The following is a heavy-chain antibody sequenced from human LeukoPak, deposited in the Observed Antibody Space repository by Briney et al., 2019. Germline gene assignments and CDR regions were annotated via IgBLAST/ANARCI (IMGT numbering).Heavy chain of an antibody. CDR2: IYDSGST. Sequence: NPSETLSLTCTVSGGSISNFHWSWIRQPPGKGLEWMGYIYDSGSTNYNPSLKSRVTISLDTSKSQFSLKLSSVTAADTAVYYCARHSNSGWYTIDYWGQGTLVTVSS. CDR3: ARHSNSGWYTIDY. J-gene: IGHJ4*02. V-gene: IGHV4-59*08. CDR1: GGSISNFH. D-gene: IGHD6-19*01.